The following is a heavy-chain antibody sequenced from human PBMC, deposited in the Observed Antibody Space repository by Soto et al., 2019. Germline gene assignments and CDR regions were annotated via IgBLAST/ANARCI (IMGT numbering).Heavy chain of an antibody. CDR1: GFTFSGSA. Sequence: GGSLRLSCAASGFTFSGSAMHWVRQASGKGLEWVGRIRSKANSYATAYAASVKGRFTISRDDSKNTAYLQMNSLKTEDAAVYYCTRTRYSGYDYAFDIWGQGTMVTVSS. V-gene: IGHV3-73*01. CDR3: TRTRYSGYDYAFDI. J-gene: IGHJ3*02. D-gene: IGHD5-12*01. CDR2: IRSKANSYAT.